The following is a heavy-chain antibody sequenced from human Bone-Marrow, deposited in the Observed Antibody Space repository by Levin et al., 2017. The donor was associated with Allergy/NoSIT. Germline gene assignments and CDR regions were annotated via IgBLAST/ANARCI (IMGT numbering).Heavy chain of an antibody. Sequence: VASVKVSCKASGYDFISHAMYWVRQAPGQRLEWMGWINAGYGNTKYSQRFQGRVTITRDTSANTAYMELSSLRSEDTAVYYCARESSGSYSLLDYWGQGTLVTVSS. V-gene: IGHV1-3*01. J-gene: IGHJ4*02. CDR1: GYDFISHA. D-gene: IGHD1-26*01. CDR2: INAGYGNT. CDR3: ARESSGSYSLLDY.